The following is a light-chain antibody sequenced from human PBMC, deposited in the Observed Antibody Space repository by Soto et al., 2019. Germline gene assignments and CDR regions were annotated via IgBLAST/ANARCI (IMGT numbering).Light chain of an antibody. V-gene: IGKV1-39*01. CDR1: QSIGNY. J-gene: IGKJ1*01. CDR3: QQSSRTPWT. CDR2: AAS. Sequence: DIQMTQSPSSLSASVGDRVTITCRASQSIGNYLYWYHQKPGKAPKLLIYAASRLQNGVPSRFSGSGSGTDFTLTITSLQHEDFATYYCQQSSRTPWTFGQGTKVEI.